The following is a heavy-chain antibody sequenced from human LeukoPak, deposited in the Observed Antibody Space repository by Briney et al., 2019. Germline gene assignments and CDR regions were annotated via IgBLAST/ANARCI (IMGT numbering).Heavy chain of an antibody. CDR1: GYTFTSYG. D-gene: IGHD3-10*01. CDR2: ISAYNGNT. V-gene: IGHV1-18*01. Sequence: ASVKVSCKASGYTFTSYGISWVRQAPGQGLEWMGWISAYNGNTNYAQKLQGRVTMTTDTSTSTAYMELRSLRSDDTAVYYCARDQGGYSYGSGSYIRWFDPWGQGTLVTVSS. CDR3: ARDQGGYSYGSGSYIRWFDP. J-gene: IGHJ5*02.